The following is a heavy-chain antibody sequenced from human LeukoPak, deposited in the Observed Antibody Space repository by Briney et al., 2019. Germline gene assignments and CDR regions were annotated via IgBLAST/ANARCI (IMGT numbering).Heavy chain of an antibody. D-gene: IGHD3-9*01. J-gene: IGHJ3*02. CDR2: IIPILGIA. V-gene: IGHV1-69*04. CDR1: GGTFSSYA. Sequence: GASVKVSCKASGGTFSSYAISWVRQAPGQGLEWMGRIIPILGIANYAQKFQGRVTITADKSTSTAYMELSSLRSEDTAVYYCASYHDSTWRSLKNAFDIWGQGTMVTVSS. CDR3: ASYHDSTWRSLKNAFDI.